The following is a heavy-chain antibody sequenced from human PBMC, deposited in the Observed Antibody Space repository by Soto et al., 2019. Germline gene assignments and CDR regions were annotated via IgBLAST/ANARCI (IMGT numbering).Heavy chain of an antibody. CDR1: GFTFSDYY. D-gene: IGHD1-26*01. V-gene: IGHV3-11*01. J-gene: IGHJ4*02. CDR3: ALAGYDSTYYAVTPLSAGHF. CDR2: ISSSGSII. Sequence: QVQLVVSGGGLVKPGGSLRISCAASGFTFSDYYISWIRQAPGKGLEWVSYISSSGSIIYYADSVKGRFTISRDNAKNSLYMQMNSLRAEDTAVYYCALAGYDSTYYAVTPLSAGHFWGQGTLVTGSS.